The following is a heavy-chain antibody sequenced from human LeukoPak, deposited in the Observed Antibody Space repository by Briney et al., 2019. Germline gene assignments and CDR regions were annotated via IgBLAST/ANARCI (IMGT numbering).Heavy chain of an antibody. D-gene: IGHD3-10*01. CDR2: ISAYNGNT. CDR1: GYTFTSYG. J-gene: IGHJ6*02. CDR3: ARDGIAIVRGDMDV. V-gene: IGHV1-18*01. Sequence: ASVKVSCKASGYTFTSYGISWVRRAPGQGLEWIASISAYNGNTNYAQTLKGRFTMTTDTSTSTAYMELSSLRSEDTAVYYCARDGIAIVRGDMDVWGQGTTVTVCS.